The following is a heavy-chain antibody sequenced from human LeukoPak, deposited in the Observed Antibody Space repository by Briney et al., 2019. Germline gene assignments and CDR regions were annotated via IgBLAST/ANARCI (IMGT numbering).Heavy chain of an antibody. CDR3: ARGRERPTAYYYYYYGMDV. V-gene: IGHV3-53*01. Sequence: GGSLRLSCAASGFTVSSNYMSWVRQAPGKGLEWVSVIYSGGSTYYADSVKGRFTISRDNSKNTLYLQMNSLRAEDTAVYYCARGRERPTAYYYYYYGMDVWGQGTTVTVSS. CDR1: GFTVSSNY. D-gene: IGHD1-1*01. J-gene: IGHJ6*02. CDR2: IYSGGST.